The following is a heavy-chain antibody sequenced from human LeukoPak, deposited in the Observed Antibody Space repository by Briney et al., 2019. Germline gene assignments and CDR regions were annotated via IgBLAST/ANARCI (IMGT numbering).Heavy chain of an antibody. CDR2: IYHSGST. V-gene: IGHV4-4*02. D-gene: IGHD3-3*01. CDR3: ARGVKYDFWGGTTYYFDY. Sequence: PSETLSLTCAVSGGSISSSNWWSWVRQPPGKGLEWIGEIYHSGSTNYNPSLKSRVTISVDKSKNQFSLKLSSVTAADTAVYYCARGVKYDFWGGTTYYFDYWGQGTLVTVSS. J-gene: IGHJ4*02. CDR1: GGSISSSNW.